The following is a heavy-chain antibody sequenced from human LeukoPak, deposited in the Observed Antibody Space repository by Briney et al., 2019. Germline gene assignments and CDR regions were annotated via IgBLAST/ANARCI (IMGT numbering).Heavy chain of an antibody. CDR2: IYDSGST. CDR3: ARHYYVSGSSPMDV. J-gene: IGHJ6*02. Sequence: SETLSLTCTVSGGSISSYYWSWIRQPPGKGLEWIGYIYDSGSTNYNPSLKSRVTISLDTSKKQFSLKLTSVTATDTAVFYCARHYYVSGSSPMDVWGQGTTVTVSS. V-gene: IGHV4-59*08. D-gene: IGHD3-10*01. CDR1: GGSISSYY.